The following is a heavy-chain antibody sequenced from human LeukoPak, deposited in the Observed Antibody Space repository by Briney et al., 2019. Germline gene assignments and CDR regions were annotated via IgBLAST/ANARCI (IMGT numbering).Heavy chain of an antibody. V-gene: IGHV1-69*05. CDR3: ATESGDSYYDSSGFSLDPYFDY. D-gene: IGHD3-22*01. Sequence: ASVKVSCKASGGTFSSYAISWVRQAPGQGLEWMGGIIPIFDTANYAQKFQGRVTITTDESTSTAYMELSSLRSEDTAVYYCATESGDSYYDSSGFSLDPYFDYWGQGTLVTVSS. CDR2: IIPIFDTA. J-gene: IGHJ4*02. CDR1: GGTFSSYA.